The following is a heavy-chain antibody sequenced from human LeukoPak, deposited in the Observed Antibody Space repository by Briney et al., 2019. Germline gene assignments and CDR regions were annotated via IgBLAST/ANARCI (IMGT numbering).Heavy chain of an antibody. CDR2: INHSGST. J-gene: IGHJ3*02. V-gene: IGHV4-34*01. CDR3: ARRGPGAFDI. D-gene: IGHD3-10*01. Sequence: SETLSLTCAVYGGSFSGYYWSWIRQPPGKGLEWIGEINHSGSTNYNPSLKSRVTISVDTSKNQFSLNLTSVTAADTAVYYCARRGPGAFDIWGQGTMVTVSS. CDR1: GGSFSGYY.